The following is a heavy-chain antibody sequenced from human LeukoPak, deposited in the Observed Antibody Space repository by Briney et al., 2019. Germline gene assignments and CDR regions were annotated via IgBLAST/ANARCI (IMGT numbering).Heavy chain of an antibody. J-gene: IGHJ5*02. CDR3: ARITMVRGEGWFDP. Sequence: ASVKVSCKASGYTFTSYGISWVRQAPGQGLEWMGWISAYNGNTNYAQKLQGRVTMTTDTSTSTAYMELRSLRSDDTAAYYCARITMVRGEGWFDPWGQGTLVTVSS. CDR2: ISAYNGNT. CDR1: GYTFTSYG. V-gene: IGHV1-18*01. D-gene: IGHD3-10*01.